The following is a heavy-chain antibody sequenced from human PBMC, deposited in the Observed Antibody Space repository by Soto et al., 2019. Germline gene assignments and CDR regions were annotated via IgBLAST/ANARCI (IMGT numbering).Heavy chain of an antibody. D-gene: IGHD1-1*01. CDR2: IYYSGST. Sequence: PSETLSLTCTVSGGSISSSSYYWGWIRQPPGKGLEWIGSIYYSGSTYYNPSLKSRVTISVDTSKNQSSLKLSSVTAADTAVHYCARRYGYSFDYWGQGTLVTVSS. V-gene: IGHV4-39*01. J-gene: IGHJ4*02. CDR1: GGSISSSSYY. CDR3: ARRYGYSFDY.